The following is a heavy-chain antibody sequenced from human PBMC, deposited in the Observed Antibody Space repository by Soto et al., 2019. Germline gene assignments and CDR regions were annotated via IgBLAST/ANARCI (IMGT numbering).Heavy chain of an antibody. V-gene: IGHV4-34*01. CDR1: GGSFSGYY. Sequence: PSETLSLTCAVYGGSFSGYYWSWIRQPPGKGLEWIGEINHSGSTNYNPSLKSRVTISVDTSKNQFSLKLSSVTAADTAVYYCARCRVTMVRGVTYTPLDYWGQGTLVTVSS. D-gene: IGHD3-10*01. CDR2: INHSGST. J-gene: IGHJ4*02. CDR3: ARCRVTMVRGVTYTPLDY.